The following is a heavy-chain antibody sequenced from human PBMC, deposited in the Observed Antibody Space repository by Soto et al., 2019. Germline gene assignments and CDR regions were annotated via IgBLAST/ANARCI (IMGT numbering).Heavy chain of an antibody. D-gene: IGHD5-18*01. J-gene: IGHJ6*02. CDR1: GGSISSSNW. CDR2: IYHSGST. CDR3: ARDYGIKRWETNHYYYYGMDV. V-gene: IGHV4-4*02. Sequence: SETLSLTCAVSGGSISSSNWWSWVRQPPGKGLEWIGEIYHSGSTNYNPSLKSRVTISVDKSKNQFSLKLSSVTAADTAVYYCARDYGIKRWETNHYYYYGMDVWGQGTTVTVSS.